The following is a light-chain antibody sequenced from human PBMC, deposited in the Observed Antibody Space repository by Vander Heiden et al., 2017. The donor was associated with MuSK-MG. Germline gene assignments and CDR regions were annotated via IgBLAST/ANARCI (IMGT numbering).Light chain of an antibody. V-gene: IGKV1-33*01. Sequence: DIQLTQSPSSLSASLGARVTIPCQARLSIDDYLNWYQQKPGKAPKLLIYDASNLATGVPARFSGSESGTEFTLKISNLQPEDIATYYCQQYEPFPLTFGEGTKVEIK. CDR1: LSIDDY. J-gene: IGKJ4*01. CDR3: QQYEPFPLT. CDR2: DAS.